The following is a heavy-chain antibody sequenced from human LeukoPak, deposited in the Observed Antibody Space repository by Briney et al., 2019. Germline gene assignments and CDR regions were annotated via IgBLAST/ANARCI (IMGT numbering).Heavy chain of an antibody. CDR2: ISAYNGNT. CDR1: GYTFTSYG. D-gene: IGHD6-13*01. J-gene: IGHJ4*02. Sequence: ASVKVSCKASGYTFTSYGINWVRQAPGQGLEWMGWISAYNGNTNYAQKLQGRVTMTTDTSTSTAYMELRSLRSDDTAVYYCARDSDARQLVEFDYWGQGTLVTVSS. CDR3: ARDSDARQLVEFDY. V-gene: IGHV1-18*01.